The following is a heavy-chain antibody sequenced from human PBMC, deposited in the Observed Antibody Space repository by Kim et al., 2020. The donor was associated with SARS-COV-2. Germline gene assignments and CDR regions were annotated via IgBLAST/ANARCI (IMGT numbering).Heavy chain of an antibody. V-gene: IGHV1-8*01. CDR2: MNPNSGNT. Sequence: ASVKVSCKASGYTFTSYDINWVRQATGQGLEWMGWMNPNSGNTGYAQKFQGRVTMTRNTSISTAYMELSSLRSEDTAVYYCATQIPRYYDFWSGYFSTTPYYYYYGMDVWGQGTTVTVSS. J-gene: IGHJ6*02. CDR3: ATQIPRYYDFWSGYFSTTPYYYYYGMDV. CDR1: GYTFTSYD. D-gene: IGHD3-3*01.